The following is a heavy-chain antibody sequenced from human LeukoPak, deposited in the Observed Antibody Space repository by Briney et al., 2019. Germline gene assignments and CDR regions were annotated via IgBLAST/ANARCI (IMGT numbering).Heavy chain of an antibody. CDR1: GGSISSYY. CDR3: AKSNNAAAVDY. CDR2: IYYSGST. Sequence: SETLSLTCTVSGGSISSYYWSWIRQPPGKGLEWIGYIYYSGSTNYNPSLKSRVTISVDTSKNQFSLKLSSVTAADTAVYYCAKSNNAAAVDYCGQGTLVTVSS. D-gene: IGHD6-13*01. J-gene: IGHJ4*02. V-gene: IGHV4-59*01.